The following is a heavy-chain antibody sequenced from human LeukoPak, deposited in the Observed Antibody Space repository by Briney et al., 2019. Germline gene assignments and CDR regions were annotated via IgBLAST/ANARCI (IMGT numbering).Heavy chain of an antibody. CDR3: ARDDYDSSGYYL. CDR2: INWNGGST. J-gene: IGHJ4*02. Sequence: GGSLRLSCAASGFTFSSNAMSWVRQAPGKGLEWVSGINWNGGSTGYADSVKGRFTISRDNAKNSLYLQMNSLRAEDTALYHCARDDYDSSGYYLWGQGTLVTVSS. D-gene: IGHD3-22*01. CDR1: GFTFSSNA. V-gene: IGHV3-20*01.